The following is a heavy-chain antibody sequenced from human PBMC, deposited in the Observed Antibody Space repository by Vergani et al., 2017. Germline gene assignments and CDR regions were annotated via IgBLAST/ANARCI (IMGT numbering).Heavy chain of an antibody. CDR2: INPNSGGT. CDR1: GYIFSGYY. V-gene: IGHV1-2*02. CDR3: ARGYCSSTSCSEAYYYYMDV. J-gene: IGHJ6*03. D-gene: IGHD2-2*01. Sequence: QVQLVQSGAEVKKPGASVKVSRKASGYIFSGYYIHWVRQAPGQGLEWMAWINPNSGGTNYAQKFQGRVTMTRDTSISTAYMELSRLISDDTAVYYCARGYCSSTSCSEAYYYYMDVWGKGTTVTVSS.